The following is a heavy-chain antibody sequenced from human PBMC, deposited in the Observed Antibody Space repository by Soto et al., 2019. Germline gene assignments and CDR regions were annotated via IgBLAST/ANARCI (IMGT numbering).Heavy chain of an antibody. J-gene: IGHJ1*01. CDR3: ARGLPPNIAVAGTAHFQH. CDR2: ISTYNGDT. D-gene: IGHD6-19*01. V-gene: IGHV1-18*01. CDR1: GYTFITYG. Sequence: GASVKVSCKASGYTFITYGMSWVRQAPGQGLDWMGWISTYNGDTKYADRLQGRVTMTTDTTTGTAYMELRRLRSDDTAVYYCARGLPPNIAVAGTAHFQHWGQGTLVTVSS.